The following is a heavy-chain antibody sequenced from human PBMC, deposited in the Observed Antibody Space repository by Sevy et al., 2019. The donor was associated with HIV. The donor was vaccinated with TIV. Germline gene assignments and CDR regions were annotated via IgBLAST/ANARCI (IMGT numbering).Heavy chain of an antibody. CDR2: IYWDDDK. Sequence: SSPTLVKPTQTLTLTCTFSGFSLSASRVGVGWIRQPPGKAMEWLALIYWDDDKRYNPSLKLRLTITKDTSKIQVVPTMTNMDPVDTATYYCARRQQEELANDAFDIWGQGTMVTVSS. D-gene: IGHD1-26*01. CDR3: ARRQQEELANDAFDI. V-gene: IGHV2-5*02. J-gene: IGHJ3*02. CDR1: GFSLSASRVG.